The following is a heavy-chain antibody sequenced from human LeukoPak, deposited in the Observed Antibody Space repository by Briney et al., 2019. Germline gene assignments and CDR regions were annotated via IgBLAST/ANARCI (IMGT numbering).Heavy chain of an antibody. CDR2: IFYSGST. V-gene: IGHV4-39*01. Sequence: PSETLSLTCTVSGDSISSSSYYWGWIRQPPGKGLEWIGSIFYSGSTYYNSSLKSRVTISVATSKNQFSLYLTSVTAADTAVYYCVRHRAAAGPKNVDYWGQGILVTVSS. CDR3: VRHRAAAGPKNVDY. D-gene: IGHD6-13*01. J-gene: IGHJ4*02. CDR1: GDSISSSSYY.